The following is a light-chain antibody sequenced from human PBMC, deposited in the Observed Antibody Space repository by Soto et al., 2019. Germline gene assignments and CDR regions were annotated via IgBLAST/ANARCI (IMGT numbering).Light chain of an antibody. CDR1: SSNIGSKS. CDR3: AAWDDSLSAWV. J-gene: IGLJ3*02. V-gene: IGLV1-44*01. Sequence: QSVLTQPPSASGTPGQRVTISCSGSSSNIGSKSVNWYKQFPGTAPKVLMYSDDQRPSGVPDRFSGSKSGTSASLAISGLQSEDEADYYCAAWDDSLSAWVFGGGTKVTVL. CDR2: SDD.